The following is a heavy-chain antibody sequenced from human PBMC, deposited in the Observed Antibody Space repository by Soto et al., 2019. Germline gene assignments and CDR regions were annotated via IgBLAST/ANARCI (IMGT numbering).Heavy chain of an antibody. D-gene: IGHD3-22*01. Sequence: QVQLVQSGAEVKKPGSSVKVSCKASGGTFSSYAISWVRQAPGQGLEWMGGIIPISGTANYAQTFQGRVTITADETTSTAYMELSSLRSEDTAVSYCARKGKGYYDRREDAGDAFDLWGQGTMVTVSS. V-gene: IGHV1-69*01. CDR2: IIPISGTA. CDR3: ARKGKGYYDRREDAGDAFDL. CDR1: GGTFSSYA. J-gene: IGHJ3*01.